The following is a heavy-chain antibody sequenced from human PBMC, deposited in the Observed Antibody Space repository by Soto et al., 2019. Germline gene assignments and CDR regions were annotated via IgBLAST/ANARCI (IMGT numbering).Heavy chain of an antibody. V-gene: IGHV5-51*01. J-gene: IGHJ6*02. Sequence: GESLKISCKGSGYSFTSYWIYWMRQMPGKGLECVGIIYPDDSDIRYSPSFHGHVTISADKSISTAYLQWSSLKASDTAMYYCARPGGSDYYYGMDIWGQGTAVTVSS. CDR2: IYPDDSDI. CDR1: GYSFTSYW. CDR3: ARPGGSDYYYGMDI. D-gene: IGHD3-16*01.